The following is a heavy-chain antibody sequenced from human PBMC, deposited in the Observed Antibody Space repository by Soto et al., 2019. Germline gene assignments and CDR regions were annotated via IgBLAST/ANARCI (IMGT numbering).Heavy chain of an antibody. Sequence: GGSLRLSCAASGFTFSSYAMHWVRQAPGKGLEWVAVISYDGSNKYYADSVKGRFTISRDNSKNTLYLQMNSLRAEDTALYYCARYLRWLVLRNDFWGRGTLVTVSS. D-gene: IGHD6-19*01. CDR1: GFTFSSYA. V-gene: IGHV3-30-3*01. CDR2: ISYDGSNK. CDR3: ARYLRWLVLRNDF. J-gene: IGHJ4*02.